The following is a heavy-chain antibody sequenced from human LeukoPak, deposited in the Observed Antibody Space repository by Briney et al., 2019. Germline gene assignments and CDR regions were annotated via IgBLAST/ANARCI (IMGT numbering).Heavy chain of an antibody. CDR1: GFTFSSYA. CDR3: ARDGFDY. V-gene: IGHV3-64*01. J-gene: IGHJ4*02. Sequence: PGGSPRLSCAASGFTFSSYAMHWVRQAPGKGLEYVSAISSNEDSTYYANSVKGRFTISRDNSKNTLYLHMGSLRAEDMAVYYCARDGFDYWGQGTLVTVSS. CDR2: ISSNEDST.